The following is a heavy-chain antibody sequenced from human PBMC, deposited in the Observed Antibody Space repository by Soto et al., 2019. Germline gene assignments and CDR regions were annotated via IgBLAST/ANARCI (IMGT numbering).Heavy chain of an antibody. J-gene: IGHJ4*02. CDR1: GFTFSAYN. CDR2: LWSDGIKT. V-gene: IGHV3-33*08. CDR3: ARDLNYWSLLIDH. Sequence: PGGSLRLSCAASGFTFSAYNMNWVRQAPGKGLEWVAGLWSDGIKTSYTDSVKGRFTISRDTSKNMLYLQMNSLGAEDTAVYYCARDLNYWSLLIDHWGQGTLVTVSS. D-gene: IGHD2-8*02.